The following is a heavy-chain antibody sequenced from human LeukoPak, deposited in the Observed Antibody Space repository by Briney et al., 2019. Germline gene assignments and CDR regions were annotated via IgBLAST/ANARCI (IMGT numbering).Heavy chain of an antibody. CDR2: IYPGDSDT. D-gene: IGHD5-18*01. J-gene: IGHJ4*02. Sequence: GESLKISCKGSGYSFIDYWIGWVRHMPGKGLEWMGIIYPGDSDTRYSPSFQGQVTISADKSISTAYLQWSSLKASDTAMYYCARHEAVDTAMPWDYWGQGTLVTVSS. CDR1: GYSFIDYW. CDR3: ARHEAVDTAMPWDY. V-gene: IGHV5-51*01.